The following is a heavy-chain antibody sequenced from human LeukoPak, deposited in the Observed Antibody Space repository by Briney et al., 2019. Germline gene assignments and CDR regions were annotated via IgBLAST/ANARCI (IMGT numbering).Heavy chain of an antibody. D-gene: IGHD6-13*01. Sequence: SETLSLTCAVYGGSFSGCYWSWIRQPPGKGLEWIGEINHSGSTNYNPSLKSRVTISVDTSKNQFSLKLSSVTAADTAVYYCARGKGAAAWYYYGMDVWGQGTTVTVSS. V-gene: IGHV4-34*01. CDR2: INHSGST. CDR1: GGSFSGCY. CDR3: ARGKGAAAWYYYGMDV. J-gene: IGHJ6*02.